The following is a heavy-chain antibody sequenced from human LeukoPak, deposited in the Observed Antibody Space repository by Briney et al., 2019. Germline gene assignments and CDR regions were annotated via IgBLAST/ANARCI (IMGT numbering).Heavy chain of an antibody. CDR3: ATYCSSTSCYGHY. D-gene: IGHD2-2*01. J-gene: IGHJ4*02. CDR2: ISSSGSTI. V-gene: IGHV3-48*03. CDR1: GFTFSSYE. Sequence: GGSLRLSCAASGFTFSSYEMNWVRQAPGKGLEWVSYISSSGSTIYYTGSVKGRFTISRDNAKNSLYLQMNSLRAEDTAVYYCATYCSSTSCYGHYWGQGTLVTVSS.